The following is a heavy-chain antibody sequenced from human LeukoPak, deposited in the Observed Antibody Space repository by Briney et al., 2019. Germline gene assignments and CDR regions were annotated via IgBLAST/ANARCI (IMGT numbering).Heavy chain of an antibody. V-gene: IGHV3-23*01. CDR2: ISGSGGST. J-gene: IGHJ4*02. Sequence: GGSLRLSCAASGFTFSSYAMSWVRQAPGKGLEWVSAISGSGGSTYYADSVKGRFTISRGNSKNTLYLQMNSLRAEDTAVYYCAKVISGSYYRMVFDYWGQGTLVTVSS. CDR3: AKVISGSYYRMVFDY. D-gene: IGHD3-10*01. CDR1: GFTFSSYA.